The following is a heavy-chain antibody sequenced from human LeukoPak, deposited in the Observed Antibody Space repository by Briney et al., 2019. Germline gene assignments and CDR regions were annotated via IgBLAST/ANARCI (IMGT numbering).Heavy chain of an antibody. CDR2: IYTRGNT. J-gene: IGHJ4*02. D-gene: IGHD3-10*01. CDR3: AKESRLGGASGSHHFDY. Sequence: TSETLTLTCTVSGAPVNLYYLSWIRHSAEKGLEWIGRIYTRGNTNYSPSLKSRVTLSVDTSRNQFSLMLSSVTAADTAVYYCAKESRLGGASGSHHFDYWGQGVLVTVSS. V-gene: IGHV4-4*07. CDR1: GAPVNLYY.